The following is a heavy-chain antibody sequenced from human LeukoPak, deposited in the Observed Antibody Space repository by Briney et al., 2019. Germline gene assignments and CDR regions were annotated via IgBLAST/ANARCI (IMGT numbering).Heavy chain of an antibody. CDR3: AKDINPIAVAGTPWFDP. CDR2: ISWNSGSI. J-gene: IGHJ5*02. D-gene: IGHD6-19*01. Sequence: SLRLSCAASGFTFDDYAMHWVRQAPGKGLEWVSGISWNSGSIGYADSVKGRFTISRDNAKNSLYLQMNSLRAEDTALYYCAKDINPIAVAGTPWFDPWGQGTLVTVSS. V-gene: IGHV3-9*01. CDR1: GFTFDDYA.